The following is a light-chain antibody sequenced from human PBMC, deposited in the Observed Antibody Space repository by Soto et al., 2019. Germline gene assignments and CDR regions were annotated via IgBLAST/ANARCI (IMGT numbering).Light chain of an antibody. CDR1: SSDVGGYNY. CDR3: SSYRSSSTV. V-gene: IGLV2-14*01. Sequence: QSVLTQPASVSGSPGQSITISCTGTSSDVGGYNYVSWYQQHPGKAPKLMIYDVTNRPSGVSNRFSGSKSGNTASLTISGLQAEDEADYYCSSYRSSSTVFGGGTKVTVL. J-gene: IGLJ2*01. CDR2: DVT.